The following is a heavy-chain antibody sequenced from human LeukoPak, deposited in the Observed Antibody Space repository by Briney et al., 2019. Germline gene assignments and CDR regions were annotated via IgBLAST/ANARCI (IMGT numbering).Heavy chain of an antibody. D-gene: IGHD5-12*01. CDR3: AKVGSQDSGYDREDY. Sequence: GGSLRLSCAASGFTFSSYAMSWVRQAPGKGLEWVSAISGSGGSTYYADSVKGRFTISRDNSKNTLYLQMNSLRAEDTAVYYCAKVGSQDSGYDREDYWGQGTLVTVSS. V-gene: IGHV3-23*01. J-gene: IGHJ4*02. CDR1: GFTFSSYA. CDR2: ISGSGGST.